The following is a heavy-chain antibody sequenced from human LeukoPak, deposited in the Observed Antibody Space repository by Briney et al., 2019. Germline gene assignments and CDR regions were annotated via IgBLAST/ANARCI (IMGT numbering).Heavy chain of an antibody. D-gene: IGHD1-26*01. CDR3: ATTHSGTYYAHFDY. Sequence: ASVKVSCKASGYTFIDYYMHWVRQAPGQGLEWMGWIKPDTGGTNYAQNFQGRVTMTRDASISTAYMELSRLTSDDTAAYYCATTHSGTYYAHFDYWGQGTLVTVSS. J-gene: IGHJ4*02. V-gene: IGHV1-2*02. CDR1: GYTFIDYY. CDR2: IKPDTGGT.